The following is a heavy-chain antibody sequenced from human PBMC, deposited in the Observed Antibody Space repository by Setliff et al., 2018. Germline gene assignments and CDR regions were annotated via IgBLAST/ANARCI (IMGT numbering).Heavy chain of an antibody. CDR2: IYSTGST. D-gene: IGHD2-15*01. J-gene: IGHJ4*02. CDR3: LRIRLVPHGHS. Sequence: SETLSLTCTVSGDSIYNQFWSWVRQPPGKGLQWIGYIYSTGSTNYNPSLKSRVTISIDTSKNQFSLNLNSVTAADTAVYYCLRIRLVPHGHSWGQGTLVTVSS. CDR1: GDSIYNQF. V-gene: IGHV4-4*08.